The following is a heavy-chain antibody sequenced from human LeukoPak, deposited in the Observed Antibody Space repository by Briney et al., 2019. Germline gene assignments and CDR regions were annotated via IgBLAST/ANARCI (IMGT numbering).Heavy chain of an antibody. J-gene: IGHJ4*02. Sequence: SETLSLTCTVSGGSISTSDYYWTWIRHPPGKGLEWIGSVHYIGTTYSSPSLKSRVTMSVDPSKNQFSLKLTSVTAADTAVYYCGRITIFGVVDYWGQGTLVTVSS. CDR2: VHYIGTT. CDR3: GRITIFGVVDY. CDR1: GGSISTSDYY. V-gene: IGHV4-39*01. D-gene: IGHD3-3*01.